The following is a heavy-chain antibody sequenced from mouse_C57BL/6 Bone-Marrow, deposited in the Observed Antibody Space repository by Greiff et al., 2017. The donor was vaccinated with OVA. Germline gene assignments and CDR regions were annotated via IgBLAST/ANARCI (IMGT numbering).Heavy chain of an antibody. V-gene: IGHV1-52*01. D-gene: IGHD3-2*02. CDR1: GYTFTSYW. CDR2: IDPSDSET. J-gene: IGHJ2*01. CDR3: ARLGELRLRGCYYFDY. Sequence: VQLQQPGAELVRPGSSVKLSCKASGYTFTSYWMHWVKQRPIQGLEWIGNIDPSDSETHYNQKFKDKATLTVDKSSSTAYMQLSSLTSEDSAVYYCARLGELRLRGCYYFDYWGQGTTLTVSS.